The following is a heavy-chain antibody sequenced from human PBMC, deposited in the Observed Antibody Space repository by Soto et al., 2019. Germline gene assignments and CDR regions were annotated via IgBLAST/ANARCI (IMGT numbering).Heavy chain of an antibody. D-gene: IGHD6-19*01. Sequence: GGSLRLSCVASGFSFGSYWMHWVRQARGGGLMWVSSISSDGGSTDYADSVQGRFTTSRDNAKNTLFLQMSSLRAEDTALYYCATLVVRGIATGCEHWGQGTLVTVSS. J-gene: IGHJ4*02. CDR3: ATLVVRGIATGCEH. CDR2: ISSDGGST. CDR1: GFSFGSYW. V-gene: IGHV3-74*01.